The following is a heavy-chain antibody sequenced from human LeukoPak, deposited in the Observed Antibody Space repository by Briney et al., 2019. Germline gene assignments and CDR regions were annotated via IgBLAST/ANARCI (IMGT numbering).Heavy chain of an antibody. D-gene: IGHD5-12*01. Sequence: VASVKVSCKASGYTFTGYYMHWVRQAPGQGLEWMGWINPNSGGTNYAQKFQGRVTMTRDTSISTAYMELSRLRSDDTAVYYCARDERRDIVATNVDYWGQGTLVTVSS. CDR3: ARDERRDIVATNVDY. CDR1: GYTFTGYY. V-gene: IGHV1-2*02. J-gene: IGHJ4*01. CDR2: INPNSGGT.